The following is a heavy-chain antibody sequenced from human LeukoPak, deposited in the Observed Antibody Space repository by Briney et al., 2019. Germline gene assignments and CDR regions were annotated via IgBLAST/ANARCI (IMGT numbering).Heavy chain of an antibody. CDR2: ISGSGGST. V-gene: IGHV3-23*01. D-gene: IGHD5-18*01. CDR1: GFTFSSYA. J-gene: IGHJ4*02. CDR3: AKCGYSYGPRYYFDY. Sequence: PGGSLRLSCAASGFTFSSYAMSWVRQAPGKGLEWVSAISGSGGSTYHADSVKGRFTISRDNTKNTLYLQMNSLRAEDTAVYYCAKCGYSYGPRYYFDYWGQGTLVTVSS.